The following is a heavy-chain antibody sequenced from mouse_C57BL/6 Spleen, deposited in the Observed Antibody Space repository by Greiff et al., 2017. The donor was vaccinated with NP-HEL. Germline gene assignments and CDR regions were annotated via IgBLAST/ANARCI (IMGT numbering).Heavy chain of an antibody. V-gene: IGHV1-77*01. CDR3: AKGVLVAY. CDR2: TGPGSGST. Sequence: QVHVKQSGAELVKPGASVKISCKASGYTFTDYYINWVKQRPGQGLEWIGKTGPGSGSTYYNEKFKGKATLTADKSSSTAYMQLSSLTSEDSAGYFCAKGVLVAYWGQGTLVTVSA. J-gene: IGHJ3*01. CDR1: GYTFTDYY.